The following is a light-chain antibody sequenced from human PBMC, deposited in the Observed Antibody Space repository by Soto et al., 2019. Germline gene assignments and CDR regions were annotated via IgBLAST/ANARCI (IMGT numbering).Light chain of an antibody. Sequence: EIVMTQSPATLSVSPGERATLSCRASQSVSSNLAWYQQKPGQAPRLLIYGASTRATGIPARFSDRGSGTEFPLTISSLQSEDFAIYYCQQYNNWPYTFGQGTKLEIK. CDR1: QSVSSN. CDR2: GAS. V-gene: IGKV3-15*01. J-gene: IGKJ2*01. CDR3: QQYNNWPYT.